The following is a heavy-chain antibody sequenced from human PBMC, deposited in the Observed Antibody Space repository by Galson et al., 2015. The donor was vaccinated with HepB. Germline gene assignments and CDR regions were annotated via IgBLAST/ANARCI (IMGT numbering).Heavy chain of an antibody. V-gene: IGHV3-53*01. CDR3: ATYYSNDY. CDR1: GLTVSSNY. D-gene: IGHD4-11*01. CDR2: IHRGGST. Sequence: SLRLSCAASGLTVSSNYMSWVRQAPGKGLEWVSVIHRGGSTYYADSVEGRFTISRDYSKNTLYLQMNSLRAEDTAVYYCATYYSNDYWGQGTLVTVSS. J-gene: IGHJ4*02.